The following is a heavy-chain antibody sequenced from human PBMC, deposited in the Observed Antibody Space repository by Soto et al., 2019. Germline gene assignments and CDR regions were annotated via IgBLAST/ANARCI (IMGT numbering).Heavy chain of an antibody. V-gene: IGHV3-23*01. CDR2: ISGSGGST. J-gene: IGHJ4*02. CDR3: AKARLLWLPFDY. D-gene: IGHD3-10*01. Sequence: GVSLRLSCAASGFTFSSYAMSWVRQAPGKGLEWVSAISGSGGSTYYADSVKCRFTISRDNSKNTLYLQMNSLRAEVTAVYYCAKARLLWLPFDYWGQGVLVTLSS. CDR1: GFTFSSYA.